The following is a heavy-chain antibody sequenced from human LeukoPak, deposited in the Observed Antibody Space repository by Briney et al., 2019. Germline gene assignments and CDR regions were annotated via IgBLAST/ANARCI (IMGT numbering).Heavy chain of an antibody. D-gene: IGHD3-3*01. Sequence: ASVKVSCKASGYTFTGYHMHWVRQAPGQGLEWMGWISGYNGNTNSAQKLQGRVSMTTDTSTSTAYVELRSLRSDDTAVYYCARDRSPDFWSGDYRDAFDIWGQGTMVTVSS. CDR3: ARDRSPDFWSGDYRDAFDI. CDR2: ISGYNGNT. CDR1: GYTFTGYH. J-gene: IGHJ3*02. V-gene: IGHV1-18*04.